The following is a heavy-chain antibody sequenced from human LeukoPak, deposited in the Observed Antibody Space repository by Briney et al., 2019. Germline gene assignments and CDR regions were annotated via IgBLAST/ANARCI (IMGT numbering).Heavy chain of an antibody. J-gene: IGHJ4*02. Sequence: GGSLRLSCAASGFTFSSYAMSWVRQAPGKGLEWVSAISGSGGSTYYADSVKGRFTISRDNSKNTLYLQMNSLRAEDTAVYYCAKDFGYSGHDGDSFDYWGQGTLVTVSS. CDR1: GFTFSSYA. D-gene: IGHD5-12*01. CDR2: ISGSGGST. CDR3: AKDFGYSGHDGDSFDY. V-gene: IGHV3-23*01.